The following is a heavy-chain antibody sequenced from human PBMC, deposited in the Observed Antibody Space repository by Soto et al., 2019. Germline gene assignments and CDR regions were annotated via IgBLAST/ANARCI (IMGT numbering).Heavy chain of an antibody. J-gene: IGHJ6*02. D-gene: IGHD1-26*01. V-gene: IGHV3-48*01. CDR1: GFTFSSYS. CDR2: ISSSSSTI. CDR3: AKVNSGPRGIEYYYYGMDV. Sequence: PGGSLRLSCAASGFTFSSYSMNWVRQAPGKGLEWVSYISSSSSTIYYADSVKGRFTISRDNAKNSLYLQMNSLRAEDTAVYYCAKVNSGPRGIEYYYYGMDVWGQGTTVTVSS.